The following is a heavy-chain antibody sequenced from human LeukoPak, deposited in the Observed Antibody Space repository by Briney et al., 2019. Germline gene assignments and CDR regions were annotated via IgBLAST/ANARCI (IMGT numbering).Heavy chain of an antibody. Sequence: SETLSLTCTVSGGSIYNYYWSWLRQPPGKGLEWLAFIYYTGSPSYNPSLKSRVTISLDASKNQFSLHLSSVTTADTAVYYCVRGSTNSRRWQWPYFDSWGQGTLVTVSS. D-gene: IGHD6-19*01. CDR2: IYYTGSP. V-gene: IGHV4-59*01. CDR3: VRGSTNSRRWQWPYFDS. J-gene: IGHJ4*02. CDR1: GGSIYNYY.